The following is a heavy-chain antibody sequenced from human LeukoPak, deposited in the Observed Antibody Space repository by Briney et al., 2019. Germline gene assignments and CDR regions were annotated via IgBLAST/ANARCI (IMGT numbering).Heavy chain of an antibody. CDR2: IKQDGSEK. V-gene: IGHV3-7*01. D-gene: IGHD3-16*01. Sequence: PGGSLRLSCAASGFTFSSYWMSWVRQAPGKGLEWVANIKQDGSEKYYVDSVKGRFTISRDNAKNSLYLQMNSLRAGDTAVYYCTRKRGSYNSFDIWGQGTMVTVSS. CDR3: TRKRGSYNSFDI. CDR1: GFTFSSYW. J-gene: IGHJ3*02.